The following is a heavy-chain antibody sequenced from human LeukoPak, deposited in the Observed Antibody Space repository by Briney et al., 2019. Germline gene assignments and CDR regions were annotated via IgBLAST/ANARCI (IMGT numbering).Heavy chain of an antibody. V-gene: IGHV3-23*01. CDR1: GFTFSSYW. CDR2: ISGSGGST. D-gene: IGHD2-21*02. Sequence: PGGSLRLSCAASGFTFSSYWMSWVRQAPGKGLEWVSAISGSGGSTYYADSVKGRFTISRDNSKNTLYLQMNSLRAEDTAVYYCASGVVVTAWNWFDPWGQGTLVTVSS. J-gene: IGHJ5*02. CDR3: ASGVVVTAWNWFDP.